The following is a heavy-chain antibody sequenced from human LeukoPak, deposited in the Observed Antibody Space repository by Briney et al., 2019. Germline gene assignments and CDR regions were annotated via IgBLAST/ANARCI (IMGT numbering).Heavy chain of an antibody. CDR1: GFTVSSNY. CDR3: AREQVVVGRGYYGMDV. CDR2: MYSGGST. V-gene: IGHV3-66*01. Sequence: GGSLRLSGAASGFTVSSNYMNWVRQAPGKGLEWVSVMYSGGSTFYGDSVKGRFTISRDNSMNTLYLRMNSLRVDDTAVYYCAREQVVVGRGYYGMDVWGQGTTVTVSS. D-gene: IGHD2-2*01. J-gene: IGHJ6*02.